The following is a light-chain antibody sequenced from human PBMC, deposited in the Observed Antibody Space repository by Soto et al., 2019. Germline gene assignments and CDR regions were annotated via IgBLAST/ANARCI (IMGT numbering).Light chain of an antibody. Sequence: DIQMTQSPSTLSASVGDRVTITCRASQSISKWVAWYQQKPGKAPKLLIYDASILESGVPSRFSGIGSGTVFTLTSSSLQPDDSANYYYQQYNSYSSTFGQGTKVEIK. CDR3: QQYNSYSST. J-gene: IGKJ1*01. CDR1: QSISKW. V-gene: IGKV1-5*01. CDR2: DAS.